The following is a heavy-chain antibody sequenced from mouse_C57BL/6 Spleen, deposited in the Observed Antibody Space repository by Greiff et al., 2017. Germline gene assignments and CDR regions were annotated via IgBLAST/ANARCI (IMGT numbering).Heavy chain of an antibody. CDR2: LSYDGSN. CDR1: GYSITSGYY. D-gene: IGHD1-1*01. J-gene: IGHJ2*01. Sequence: EVQLQESGPGLVKPSQSLSLSCSVTGYSITSGYYWNWIRQFPGNKLEWLGYLSYDGSNNYKPSLKNRISITRDTSKNHFFLKLNSVTTADTATYYCARDGITTVGPFDDWGQGTTLTVSS. V-gene: IGHV3-6*01. CDR3: ARDGITTVGPFDD.